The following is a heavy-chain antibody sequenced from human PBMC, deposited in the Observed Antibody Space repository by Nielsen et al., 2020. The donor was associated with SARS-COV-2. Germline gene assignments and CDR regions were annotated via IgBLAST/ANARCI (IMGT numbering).Heavy chain of an antibody. V-gene: IGHV4-30-4*01. CDR2: IYYSGST. J-gene: IGHJ4*02. Sequence: SETLSLTCTVSGSSVSLGEYYWNWLRQPPGKGLEWIGFIYYSGSTKYNPSLKSRLTISLDTSRNQCSLRLNSVTAADTAMYYCAARLYYGSGRALGYWGQGTLVTVSS. D-gene: IGHD3-10*01. CDR1: GSSVSLGEYY. CDR3: AARLYYGSGRALGY.